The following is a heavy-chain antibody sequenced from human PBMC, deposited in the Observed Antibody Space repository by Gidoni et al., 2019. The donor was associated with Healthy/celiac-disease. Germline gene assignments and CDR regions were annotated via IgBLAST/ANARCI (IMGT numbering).Heavy chain of an antibody. Sequence: QVQLVQSGAEVTKPGASVKVSCKASGYPFTSYAMHWVRQAPGQRLEWMVWINAGNGNTKYSQKFQGRVTITVDTSASTAYMELSSLRSEDTAVYYCARVSDTAMVSFDYWVQGTLVTVSS. CDR1: GYPFTSYA. CDR2: INAGNGNT. D-gene: IGHD5-18*01. J-gene: IGHJ4*02. V-gene: IGHV1-3*01. CDR3: ARVSDTAMVSFDY.